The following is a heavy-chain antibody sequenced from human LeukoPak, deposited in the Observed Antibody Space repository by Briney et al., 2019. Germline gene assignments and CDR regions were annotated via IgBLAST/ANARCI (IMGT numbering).Heavy chain of an antibody. V-gene: IGHV4-34*01. CDR3: ARTYCDFWSGYYTYYYYYMDV. CDR1: GGSFSGYY. D-gene: IGHD3-3*01. Sequence: PSETLSLTCAVYGGSFSGYYWSWIRQPPGKGLEWIGEINHSGSTNYNPSLKSRVTISVDTSKNQFSLKLSSVTAADTAVYYCARTYCDFWSGYYTYYYYYMDVWGKGTTVTVSS. CDR2: INHSGST. J-gene: IGHJ6*03.